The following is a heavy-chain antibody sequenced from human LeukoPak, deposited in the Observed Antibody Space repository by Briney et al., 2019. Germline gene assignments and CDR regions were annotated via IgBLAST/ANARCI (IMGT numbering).Heavy chain of an antibody. J-gene: IGHJ4*02. CDR2: IYPGDSDT. Sequence: GESLKISFKASGYSFTSYWIGWGRQMPGKGVEWMGIIYPGDSDTRYSPSFQGQVTMSADKSINTAYLQWSSLKASDTAMYYCARRQGCSSTSCPPDSWGQGTLVTVSS. CDR3: ARRQGCSSTSCPPDS. D-gene: IGHD2-2*01. V-gene: IGHV5-51*01. CDR1: GYSFTSYW.